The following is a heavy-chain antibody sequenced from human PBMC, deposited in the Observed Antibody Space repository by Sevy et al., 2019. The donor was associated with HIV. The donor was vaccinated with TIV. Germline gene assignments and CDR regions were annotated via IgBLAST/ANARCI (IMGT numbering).Heavy chain of an antibody. CDR2: IKQDEGEI. V-gene: IGHV3-7*01. CDR1: GFPFSNYW. J-gene: IGHJ4*02. CDR3: ARGPNYGDRTDYFEY. Sequence: GGSLRLSCAVSGFPFSNYWMSWVRQAPGKGLEWVANIKQDEGEIYNVDSVKGRFTISRDNAKNSVSLQMNSLGAEDTAVYYCARGPNYGDRTDYFEYWGQGILVTVSS. D-gene: IGHD4-17*01.